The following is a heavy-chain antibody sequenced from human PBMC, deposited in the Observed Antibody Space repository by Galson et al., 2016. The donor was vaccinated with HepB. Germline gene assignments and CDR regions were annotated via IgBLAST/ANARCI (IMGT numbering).Heavy chain of an antibody. CDR1: GFTFSSYG. Sequence: SLRLSCAASGFTFSSYGMHWVRQAPGKGLEWVAIIWYDGSNKYYADSVKGRFTISRDNSKNTLYLQMNSLRVEDTAVYYCAKGRGYDGPYHAFEIRGQGTMVTVSS. D-gene: IGHD5-12*01. J-gene: IGHJ3*02. CDR3: AKGRGYDGPYHAFEI. V-gene: IGHV3-33*06. CDR2: IWYDGSNK.